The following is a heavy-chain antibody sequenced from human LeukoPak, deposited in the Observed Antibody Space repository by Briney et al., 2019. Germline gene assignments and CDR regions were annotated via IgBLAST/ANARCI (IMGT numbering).Heavy chain of an antibody. Sequence: SVKVSCKASGGTFSTYAISWVRQAPGQGLEWVGRIVPILGTANYAQNFQGRVTMTTDTSTSTAYMELRSLRSDDTAVYYCAREAPALLRYFDWLPIPGGFFDYWGQGTLVTVSS. CDR1: GGTFSTYA. CDR3: AREAPALLRYFDWLPIPGGFFDY. J-gene: IGHJ4*02. CDR2: IVPILGTA. V-gene: IGHV1-69*04. D-gene: IGHD3-9*01.